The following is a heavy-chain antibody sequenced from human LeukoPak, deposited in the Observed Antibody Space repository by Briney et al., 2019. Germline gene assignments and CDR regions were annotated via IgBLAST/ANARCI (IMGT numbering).Heavy chain of an antibody. J-gene: IGHJ6*03. Sequence: GGSLRLSCGASGFTFRSYAMHWVRQAPGKGLEGGSVIYSGGSTYYADSVKGRFTISRDNSKNTLYLKMNSLRAEDTAVYYCARTGADASYYYYMDVWGKGTTVTVSS. CDR1: GFTFRSYA. D-gene: IGHD1-26*01. CDR3: ARTGADASYYYYMDV. CDR2: IYSGGST. V-gene: IGHV3-53*01.